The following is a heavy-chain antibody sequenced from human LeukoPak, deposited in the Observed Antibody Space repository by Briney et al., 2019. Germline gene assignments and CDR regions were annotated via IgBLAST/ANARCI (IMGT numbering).Heavy chain of an antibody. CDR1: GGTFSSYA. V-gene: IGHV1-69*13. D-gene: IGHD5-18*01. CDR3: AAGYSYGSSDY. J-gene: IGHJ4*02. CDR2: NIPIFGTA. Sequence: SVKVSCKASGGTFSSYAISWVRQAPGQGLEWMGGNIPIFGTANYAQKFQGRVTITADESTSTAYMELSSLRSEDTAVYYCAAGYSYGSSDYWGQGTLVTVSS.